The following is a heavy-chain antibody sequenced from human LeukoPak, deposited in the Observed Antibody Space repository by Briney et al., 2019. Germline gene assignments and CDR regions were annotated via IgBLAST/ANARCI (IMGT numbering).Heavy chain of an antibody. V-gene: IGHV3-74*01. CDR3: TRAVAVTASDS. J-gene: IGHJ4*02. CDR1: GFTFSSFW. Sequence: QPGGSLRLSCAASGFTFSSFWMHWVRQAPGEGLVWVSRINGAGSITTYADSVKGRFTISRDNAKNTLHLQMSSLRAEDTAVYYCTRAVAVTASDSWGQGTLVTVSS. D-gene: IGHD2-21*02. CDR2: INGAGSIT.